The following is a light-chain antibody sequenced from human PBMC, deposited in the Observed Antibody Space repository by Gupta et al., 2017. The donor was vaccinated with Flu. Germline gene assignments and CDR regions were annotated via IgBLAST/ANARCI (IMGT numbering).Light chain of an antibody. V-gene: IGLV2-8*01. CDR3: SSYAGNFGV. CDR2: EVT. CDR1: SSDVGGYNF. J-gene: IGLJ3*02. Sequence: QSALTQPPSASGYPGQSVTISCTGTSSDVGGYNFVSWYQQYPGKAPKLMIYEVTKRPSGVPDRFFGSKSGNTASLTVSGLQAEDEADYYCSSYAGNFGVFGGGTKLTVL.